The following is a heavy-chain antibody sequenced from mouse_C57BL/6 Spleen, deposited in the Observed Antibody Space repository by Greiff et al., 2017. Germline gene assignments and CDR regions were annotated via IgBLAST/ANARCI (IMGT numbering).Heavy chain of an antibody. D-gene: IGHD1-1*01. V-gene: IGHV14-4*01. CDR1: GFNIKDDY. J-gene: IGHJ2*01. CDR3: TTGITTVVEDVGFDY. Sequence: VQLQQSGAELVRPGASVKLSCTASGFNIKDDYMHWVKQRPEQGLEWTGWIDPENGDTEYASKFQGKATITADTSSNTAYLQLSSLTSEDTAVYYCTTGITTVVEDVGFDYWGQGTTLTVSS. CDR2: IDPENGDT.